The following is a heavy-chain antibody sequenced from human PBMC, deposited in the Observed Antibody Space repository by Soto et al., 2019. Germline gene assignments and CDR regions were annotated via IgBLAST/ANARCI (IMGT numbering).Heavy chain of an antibody. CDR2: IYWDHAE. J-gene: IGHJ4*02. V-gene: IGHV2-5*02. D-gene: IGHD1-20*01. Sequence: HITLKESGPTLVKPTQTLTLTCSISGVSVSTSGAGVGWIRQSPGMAPEWLALIYWDHAERYSPSLKSRLTIAFDSSKNQVVLTMTNMDPLDTAKYSWAHRHPDNWSHFDYWGRGILVTVSS. CDR3: AHRHPDNWSHFDY. CDR1: GVSVSTSGAG.